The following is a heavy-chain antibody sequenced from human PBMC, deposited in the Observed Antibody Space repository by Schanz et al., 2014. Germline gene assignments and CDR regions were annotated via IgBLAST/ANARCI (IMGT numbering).Heavy chain of an antibody. J-gene: IGHJ6*03. CDR3: AKDVRPGANTVHSYYMDV. CDR1: GFTFSNHA. D-gene: IGHD1-1*01. Sequence: DVQLVDSGGGLVQPGGSLRLSCAASGFTFSNHALSWVRQAPGKGLECVSAISGSGGSTYYADSVKGRFTISRDNSKNTLYLQINNLRAKDTSVYYCAKDVRPGANTVHSYYMDVWGQGTTVTVSS. CDR2: ISGSGGST. V-gene: IGHV3-23*04.